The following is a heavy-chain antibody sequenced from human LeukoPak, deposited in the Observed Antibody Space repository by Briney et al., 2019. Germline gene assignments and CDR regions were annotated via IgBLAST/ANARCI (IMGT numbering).Heavy chain of an antibody. CDR2: IHYDGSNK. Sequence: GGSLRLSCAASGFTFSNYGMHWVRQAPGKGLEWVAFIHYDGSNKYYADSVKGRFTISRDNSKNTLYLQVNSLRVEDTAVYYCAKDAGYCSSTTCYYYYFHYWGQGALVTVSS. J-gene: IGHJ4*02. CDR3: AKDAGYCSSTTCYYYYFHY. D-gene: IGHD2-2*01. CDR1: GFTFSNYG. V-gene: IGHV3-30*02.